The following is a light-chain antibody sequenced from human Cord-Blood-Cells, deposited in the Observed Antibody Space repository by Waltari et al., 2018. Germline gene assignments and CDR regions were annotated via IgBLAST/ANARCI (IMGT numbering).Light chain of an antibody. CDR2: SNN. CDR1: SPHIGSKP. J-gene: IGLJ1*01. Sequence: QSVLTQPPSASGPPGQRVTISCPGRSPHIGSKPVHWYPQLPGTAPKLLIYSNNQRPSGVPVRFSGSKSGTSASLAISGLQSEDEADYYCAAWDDSLNGPVFGTGTKVTVL. V-gene: IGLV1-44*01. CDR3: AAWDDSLNGPV.